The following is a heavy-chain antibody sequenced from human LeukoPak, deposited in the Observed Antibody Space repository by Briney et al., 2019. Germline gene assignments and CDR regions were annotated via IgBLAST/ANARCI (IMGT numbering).Heavy chain of an antibody. J-gene: IGHJ4*02. CDR3: AAVSLYYYDSSGPFDY. CDR2: FDPEDGET. Sequence: ASVTVSCKVSGYTLTELSMHWVRQAPGKGLEWMGGFDPEDGETIYAQKFQGRVTMTEDTSTDTAYMELSSLRSEDTAVYYCAAVSLYYYDSSGPFDYWGQGTLVTVSS. CDR1: GYTLTELS. V-gene: IGHV1-24*01. D-gene: IGHD3-22*01.